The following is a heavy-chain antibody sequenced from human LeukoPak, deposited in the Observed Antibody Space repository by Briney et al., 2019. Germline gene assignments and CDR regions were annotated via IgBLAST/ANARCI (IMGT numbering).Heavy chain of an antibody. Sequence: GGSLRLSCAASGFIFSNSWMNWVRQAPGKGLEWVANINQDGSDQYYVDSVKGRFTISRDNAKNSPYLQMNSLRAEDTAVYYCAKGPKVGYYDSSGYYCDYWGQGTLVTVSS. D-gene: IGHD3-22*01. CDR3: AKGPKVGYYDSSGYYCDY. J-gene: IGHJ4*02. CDR2: INQDGSDQ. CDR1: GFIFSNSW. V-gene: IGHV3-7*01.